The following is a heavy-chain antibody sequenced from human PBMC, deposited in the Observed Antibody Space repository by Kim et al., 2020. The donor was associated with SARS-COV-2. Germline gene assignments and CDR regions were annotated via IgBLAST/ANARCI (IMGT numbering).Heavy chain of an antibody. V-gene: IGHV5-51*01. D-gene: IGHD3-9*01. CDR1: GYSFTSYW. CDR3: ARRLVGYSDILTGFDY. CDR2: IYPGDSDT. Sequence: GESLKISCKGSGYSFTSYWIGWVRQMPGKGLEWMGIIYPGDSDTRYSPSFQGQVTISADKSISTAYLQWSSLKASDTAMYYCARRLVGYSDILTGFDYWGQGTLVTVSS. J-gene: IGHJ4*02.